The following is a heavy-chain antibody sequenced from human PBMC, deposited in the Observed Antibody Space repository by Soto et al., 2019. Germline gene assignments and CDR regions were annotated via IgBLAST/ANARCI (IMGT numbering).Heavy chain of an antibody. D-gene: IGHD2-15*01. CDR3: VRVGGYCSGGSCYSLNYFDY. V-gene: IGHV1-18*01. CDR1: GYTFTSYG. Sequence: ASVKVSCKASGYTFTSYGISWVRQAPGQGREWMGWISAYNGNTNYAQKLQGRVTMTTDTSTSTAYMELRSLRSDDTAVYYCVRVGGYCSGGSCYSLNYFDYWGQGTLVTVSS. J-gene: IGHJ4*02. CDR2: ISAYNGNT.